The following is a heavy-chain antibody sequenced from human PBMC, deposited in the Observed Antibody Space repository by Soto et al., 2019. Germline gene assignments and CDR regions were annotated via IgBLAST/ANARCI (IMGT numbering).Heavy chain of an antibody. J-gene: IGHJ6*02. CDR1: GGSISGYY. D-gene: IGHD6-6*01. V-gene: IGHV4-59*01. Sequence: SETLSLTCTVTGGSISGYYWSWIRQPPGKGLEWIGYIFYTGSTNSNPSLKSRVTMSVDTSKNQFSLKLSSVTAADTAVYYCARGSSIAGLYYGMDVWGQGTTVTVSS. CDR2: IFYTGST. CDR3: ARGSSIAGLYYGMDV.